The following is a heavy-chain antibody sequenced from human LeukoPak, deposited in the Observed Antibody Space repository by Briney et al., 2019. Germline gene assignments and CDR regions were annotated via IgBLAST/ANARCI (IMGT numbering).Heavy chain of an antibody. CDR3: ARRIAVAGSPVYYFDY. D-gene: IGHD6-19*01. Sequence: ASVTVSCKASAYTLSGYYMHWVRQAPGQGLEWMVWNNPKSGVTNYAQKFQGRVTMTWDTSINTTFMELSRLRSDDTAVYYCARRIAVAGSPVYYFDYWGQGTLVTVSS. CDR2: NNPKSGVT. CDR1: AYTLSGYY. J-gene: IGHJ4*02. V-gene: IGHV1-2*02.